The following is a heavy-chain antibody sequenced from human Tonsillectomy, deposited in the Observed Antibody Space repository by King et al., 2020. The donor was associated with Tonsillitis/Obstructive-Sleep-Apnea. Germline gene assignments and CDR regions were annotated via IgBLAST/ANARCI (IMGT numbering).Heavy chain of an antibody. V-gene: IGHV4-59*01. CDR2: IYYSGST. Sequence: QLQESGPGLVKPSETLSLTCTVSGGSISSYYWSWIRQPPGKGLEWIGYIYYSGSTNYNPSLKSRVTISVDTSKNQFSLKLNSMTAADTAMYYCARDGDYYGSSGYYFGYWGQGILVTVSS. D-gene: IGHD3-22*01. CDR3: ARDGDYYGSSGYYFGY. CDR1: GGSISSYY. J-gene: IGHJ4*02.